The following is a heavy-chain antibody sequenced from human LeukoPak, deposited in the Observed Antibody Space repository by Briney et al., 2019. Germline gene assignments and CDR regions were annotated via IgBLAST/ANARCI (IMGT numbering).Heavy chain of an antibody. CDR3: GRAASDYDILTGYIPAPFDY. Sequence: SETLSLTCAVSGGSISSSNWWSWVRQPPGKGLEWIGEIYHSGSTNYNPSLKSRVTISVDTSKNQFSLRLSSVTAADTAVYYCGRAASDYDILTGYIPAPFDYWGQGTLVTVSS. V-gene: IGHV4-4*02. D-gene: IGHD3-9*01. CDR1: GGSISSSNW. CDR2: IYHSGST. J-gene: IGHJ4*02.